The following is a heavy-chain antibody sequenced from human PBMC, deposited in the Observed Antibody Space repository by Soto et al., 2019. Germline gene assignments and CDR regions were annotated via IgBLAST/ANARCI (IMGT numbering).Heavy chain of an antibody. Sequence: EVQLLDSGGGLVQPGGSLRLSCSASGFAYSSYALSWVRQAPGKGLEWVSSISGGGGDTSYADSVRGRFTISRDNSKNTLFLQLNSLRAEDAAVYYCVRSFTWYSEADYWGQGTLVTVSS. D-gene: IGHD2-15*01. V-gene: IGHV3-23*01. CDR3: VRSFTWYSEADY. CDR1: GFAYSSYA. J-gene: IGHJ4*02. CDR2: ISGGGGDT.